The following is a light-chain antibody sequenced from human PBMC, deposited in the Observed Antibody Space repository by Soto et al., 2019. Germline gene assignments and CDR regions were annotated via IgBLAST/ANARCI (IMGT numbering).Light chain of an antibody. Sequence: EIVLSQSPGALSLSPGYRATLSCGASQSVSSSSLAWYRQKPGHAPRLLIYGASSRATGIPDRFSGSGSGTGFTLTISRLEPEDFAVYYCQQYGSSPRTFGQGTKVDI. CDR3: QQYGSSPRT. CDR1: QSVSSSS. J-gene: IGKJ1*01. V-gene: IGKV3-20*01. CDR2: GAS.